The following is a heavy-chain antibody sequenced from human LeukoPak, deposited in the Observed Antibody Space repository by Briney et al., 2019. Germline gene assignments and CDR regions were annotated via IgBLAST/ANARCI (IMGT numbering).Heavy chain of an antibody. V-gene: IGHV3-64D*06. CDR3: GKRALDGRKLNWFDP. CDR1: GFTFSSYA. CDR2: ISSNGGST. J-gene: IGHJ5*02. D-gene: IGHD1-1*01. Sequence: GGSLRLSCSASGFTFSSYAMHWVRQAPGNGLECVSSISSNGGSTYYAASVKGRFTISRDNSKNTPYIQLTSLRAEDTALYYCGKRALDGRKLNWFDPWGQGNLVTVSS.